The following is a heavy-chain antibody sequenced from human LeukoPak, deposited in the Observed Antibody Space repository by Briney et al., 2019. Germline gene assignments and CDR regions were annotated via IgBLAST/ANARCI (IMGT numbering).Heavy chain of an antibody. D-gene: IGHD3-22*01. Sequence: GGSLRLSCAASGFAFSSYAMSWVRQAPGKGLEWVSAISGSGGSTYYADSVKGRFTISRDNSKNTLYLQMNSLRAEDTAVYYCAKGSGYYPEGSDYWGQGTLVTVSS. CDR2: ISGSGGST. J-gene: IGHJ4*02. CDR1: GFAFSSYA. V-gene: IGHV3-23*01. CDR3: AKGSGYYPEGSDY.